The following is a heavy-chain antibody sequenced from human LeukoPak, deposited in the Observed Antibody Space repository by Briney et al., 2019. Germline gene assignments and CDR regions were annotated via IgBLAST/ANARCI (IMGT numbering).Heavy chain of an antibody. J-gene: IGHJ4*02. CDR1: GGSISSYY. CDR3: ARTYSYGYDY. Sequence: SETLSPTCTVSGGSISSYYWSWIRQPPGKGLEWIGYIYYSGSTNYNPSLKSRVTISVDTSKNQFSLKLSSVTAADTAVYYCARTYSYGYDYWGQGTLVTVSS. V-gene: IGHV4-59*08. D-gene: IGHD5-18*01. CDR2: IYYSGST.